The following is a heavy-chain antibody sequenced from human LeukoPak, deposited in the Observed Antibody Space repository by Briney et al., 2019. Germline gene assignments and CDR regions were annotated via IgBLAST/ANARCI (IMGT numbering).Heavy chain of an antibody. CDR2: ISSSGSTI. D-gene: IGHD2-21*01. CDR1: GFTFSSYE. Sequence: GGSLRLSCAASGFTFSSYEMNWVRQAPGKGLEWVSYISSSGSTIYYADSVKGRFTISRDNAKNSLYLQMNSLRAEDTAVYYCAREGGDGAAVGGGYYYGMDVWGQGTTVTVSS. V-gene: IGHV3-48*03. J-gene: IGHJ6*02. CDR3: AREGGDGAAVGGGYYYGMDV.